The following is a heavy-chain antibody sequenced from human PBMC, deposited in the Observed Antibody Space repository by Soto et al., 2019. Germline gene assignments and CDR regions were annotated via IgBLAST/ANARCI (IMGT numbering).Heavy chain of an antibody. CDR3: ASLSDTAMVKMDY. D-gene: IGHD5-18*01. J-gene: IGHJ4*02. CDR2: IYYSGST. Sequence: SETLSLTCTVSGGSISSSSYYWGWIRQPPGKGLEWIGSIYYSGSTYYNPSLKSRVTISVDTSKNQFSLKLSSVTAADTAVYYCASLSDTAMVKMDYWGQGTLVTVSS. CDR1: GGSISSSSYY. V-gene: IGHV4-39*01.